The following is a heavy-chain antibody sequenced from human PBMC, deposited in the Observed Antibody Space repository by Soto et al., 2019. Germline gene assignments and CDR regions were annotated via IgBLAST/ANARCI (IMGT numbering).Heavy chain of an antibody. CDR2: IYHSGST. D-gene: IGHD3-10*01. CDR1: GGSISSGGYS. CDR3: ARGSSRGYYFDY. V-gene: IGHV4-30-2*01. J-gene: IGHJ4*02. Sequence: SETLSLTCAVSGGSISSGGYSWSWIRQPPGKGLEWIGYIYHSGSTYYNPSLKSRVTISVDRSKNQFSLKLSSVTAADTAVYYCARGSSRGYYFDYWGQGTLVTVSS.